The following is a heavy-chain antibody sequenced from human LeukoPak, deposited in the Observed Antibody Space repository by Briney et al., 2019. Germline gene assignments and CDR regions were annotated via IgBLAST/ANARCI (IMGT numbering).Heavy chain of an antibody. D-gene: IGHD6-19*01. CDR2: ISYDGSNK. J-gene: IGHJ4*02. V-gene: IGHV3-30-3*01. Sequence: TGGSLRLSFAASGFTFSSYAMRWVRQAPGKGLEWVAVISYDGSNKYYADSVKGRFTISRDNSKNTLYLQMNSLRAEDTAVYYCARGFVMGAVAGTALDYWGQGTLVTVSS. CDR3: ARGFVMGAVAGTALDY. CDR1: GFTFSSYA.